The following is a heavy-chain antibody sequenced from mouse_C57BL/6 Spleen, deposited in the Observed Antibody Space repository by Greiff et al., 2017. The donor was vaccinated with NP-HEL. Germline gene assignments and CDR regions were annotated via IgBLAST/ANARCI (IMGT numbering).Heavy chain of an antibody. J-gene: IGHJ2*01. CDR3: AIGINTSVVDY. CDR1: GYTFTSYW. Sequence: QVQLKQPGAELVKPGASVKVSCKASGYTFTSYWMHWVKQRPGQGLEWIGRIHPSDSDTNYNQKFKGKATLTVDKSSSTAYMQLSSLTSEDSAVYYCAIGINTSVVDYWGQGTTLTVSS. CDR2: IHPSDSDT. V-gene: IGHV1-74*01. D-gene: IGHD1-1*01.